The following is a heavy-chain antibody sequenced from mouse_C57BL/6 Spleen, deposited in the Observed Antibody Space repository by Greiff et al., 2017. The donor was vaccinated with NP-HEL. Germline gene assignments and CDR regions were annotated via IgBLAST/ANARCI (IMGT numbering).Heavy chain of an antibody. CDR2: INYDGSST. J-gene: IGHJ3*01. D-gene: IGHD1-1*01. V-gene: IGHV5-16*01. CDR1: GFTFSDYY. CDR3: ARGPHYYGSSYWFAY. Sequence: EVKLMESEGGLVQPGSSMKLSCTASGFTFSDYYMAWVRQVPEKGLEWVANINYDGSSTYYLDSLKSRFIISRDNAKNILYLQMSSLKSEDTATYYCARGPHYYGSSYWFAYWGQGTLVTVSA.